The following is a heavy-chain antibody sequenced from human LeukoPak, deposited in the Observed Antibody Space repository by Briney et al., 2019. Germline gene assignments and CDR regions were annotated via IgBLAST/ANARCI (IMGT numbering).Heavy chain of an antibody. CDR2: IYHSGST. CDR1: GGSISSGGYY. CDR3: ARGGSVLRYFDWSPPLFDY. J-gene: IGHJ4*02. V-gene: IGHV4-30-2*01. D-gene: IGHD3-9*01. Sequence: SQTLSLTCTVSGGSISSGGYYWSWIRQPPGKGLEWSGYIYHSGSTYYNPSLKSRVTISVDTSKNQFSLKLSSVTAADTAVYYCARGGSVLRYFDWSPPLFDYWGQGTLVTVSS.